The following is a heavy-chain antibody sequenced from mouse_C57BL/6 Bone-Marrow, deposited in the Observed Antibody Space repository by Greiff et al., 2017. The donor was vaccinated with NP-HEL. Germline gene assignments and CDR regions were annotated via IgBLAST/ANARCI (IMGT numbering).Heavy chain of an antibody. J-gene: IGHJ1*03. Sequence: QVQLKESGPELVKPGASVKISCKASGYTFTDYYINWVKQRPGQGLEWIGWIFPGSGSTYYNEKFKGKATLTVDKSSSTAYMLLSSLTSEDSAVYFCAYYYYGRGYFDVWGTGTTVTVSS. CDR2: IFPGSGST. CDR1: GYTFTDYY. CDR3: AYYYYGRGYFDV. V-gene: IGHV1-75*01. D-gene: IGHD1-1*01.